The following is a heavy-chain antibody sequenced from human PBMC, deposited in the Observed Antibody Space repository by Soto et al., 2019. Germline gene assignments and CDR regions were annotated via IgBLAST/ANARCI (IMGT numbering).Heavy chain of an antibody. J-gene: IGHJ4*02. Sequence: SETLSLTCTVSGGSISSYYWNWIRQPPGKGLEWIGYIYYSGSTNYNPSLKSRVTISVDTSKNQFSLKLSSVTAADTAVYYCARGGFSDYEWAPFDYGGQGTLVPVSS. V-gene: IGHV4-59*01. CDR1: GGSISSYY. CDR2: IYYSGST. CDR3: ARGGFSDYEWAPFDY. D-gene: IGHD5-12*01.